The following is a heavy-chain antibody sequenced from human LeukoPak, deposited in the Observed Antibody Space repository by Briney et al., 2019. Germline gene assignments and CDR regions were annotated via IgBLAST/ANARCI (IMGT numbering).Heavy chain of an antibody. CDR3: ARERRWDIVLMVYAPYNWFDP. V-gene: IGHV4-34*01. CDR1: GGSFSGYY. CDR2: INHSGST. J-gene: IGHJ5*02. D-gene: IGHD2-8*01. Sequence: SETLSLTCAVYGGSFSGYYWSWIRQPPGKGLEWIGEINHSGSTNYNPSLKSRVTISVDTSKNQFSLKLSSVTAADTAVYYRARERRWDIVLMVYAPYNWFDPWGQEPWSPSPQ.